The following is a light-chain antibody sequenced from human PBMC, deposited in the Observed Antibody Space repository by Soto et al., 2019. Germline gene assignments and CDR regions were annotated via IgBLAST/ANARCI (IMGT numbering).Light chain of an antibody. Sequence: EIVLTQSPGTLSLSPGERATLSCRTSQSVSSNYLAWYQQKPGQAPRLFIYGASTRATGIPDRFSGSGSGTDFTLTISGLEPEDFAVYYCQQYGSSYPWTFGQGTKVDI. J-gene: IGKJ1*01. V-gene: IGKV3-20*01. CDR3: QQYGSSYPWT. CDR1: QSVSSNY. CDR2: GAS.